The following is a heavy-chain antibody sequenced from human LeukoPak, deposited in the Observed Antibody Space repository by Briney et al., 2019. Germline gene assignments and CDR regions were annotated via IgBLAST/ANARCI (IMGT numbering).Heavy chain of an antibody. J-gene: IGHJ6*02. CDR3: ASVGVVADYGLDV. D-gene: IGHD2-15*01. CDR1: GYTLTGHY. CDR2: INPNTGTT. Sequence: ASVKVSCKASGYTLTGHYLHWVRQAPGQGLEWMGWINPNTGTTTYAQRFQGRVTLTRDTSISTAYMDLGRLRPDDTAVYYCASVGVVADYGLDVWGQGTTVTVSS. V-gene: IGHV1-2*02.